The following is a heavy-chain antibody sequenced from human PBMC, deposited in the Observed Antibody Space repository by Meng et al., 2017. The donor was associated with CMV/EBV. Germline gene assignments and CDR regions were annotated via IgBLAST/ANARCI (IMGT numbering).Heavy chain of an antibody. Sequence: GSLRLSCTVSGGSISSSSYYWGWIRQPPGKGLEWIGSVYYSGSTYYNPSLKSRVTISVDTSKNQFSLKLSSVIAADTAVYYCARAVGGSGWYYFDYWGQGTLVTSPQ. CDR1: GGSISSSSYY. J-gene: IGHJ4*02. D-gene: IGHD6-19*01. CDR2: VYYSGST. V-gene: IGHV4-39*07. CDR3: ARAVGGSGWYYFDY.